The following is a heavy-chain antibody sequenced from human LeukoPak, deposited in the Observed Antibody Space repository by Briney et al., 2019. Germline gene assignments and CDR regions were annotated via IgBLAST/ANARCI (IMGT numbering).Heavy chain of an antibody. J-gene: IGHJ6*03. Sequence: GGSLRLSCAASGFTFSDDAMSWVRQAPGGGLEWVSAISGSGDKTFHADSVKGRFTTSRDNSKNTLSLQMSSLRVEDSAVYYCAKAASAWWYHRAYMNVWGTGTTVTVSS. D-gene: IGHD2-15*01. CDR2: ISGSGDKT. CDR1: GFTFSDDA. V-gene: IGHV3-23*01. CDR3: AKAASAWWYHRAYMNV.